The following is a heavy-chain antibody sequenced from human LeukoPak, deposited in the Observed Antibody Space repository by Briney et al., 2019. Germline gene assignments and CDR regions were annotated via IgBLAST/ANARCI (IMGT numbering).Heavy chain of an antibody. CDR3: ARDMTTVTSVYYYYYYMDV. J-gene: IGHJ6*03. CDR1: GFTFSNYW. CDR2: INSDGINT. Sequence: GGSLRLSCAASGFTFSNYWMHWVRQAPGKGLVWVSRINSDGINTSYADSVKGRFTISRDNAKNTLNLQMNSLRAEDTAVYYCARDMTTVTSVYYYYYYMDVWGKGTTVTVSS. V-gene: IGHV3-74*01. D-gene: IGHD4-17*01.